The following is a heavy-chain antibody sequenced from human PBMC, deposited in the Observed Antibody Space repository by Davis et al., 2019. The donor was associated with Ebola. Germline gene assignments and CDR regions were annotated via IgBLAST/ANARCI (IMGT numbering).Heavy chain of an antibody. V-gene: IGHV3-74*01. Sequence: GESLKISCAASGFTLSSYWMHWVRQAPGKGLVWVSRINSDGSSTSYADSVKGRFTISRDNAKNTLYLQMNSLRAEDTAVYYCARGLYYYDSSGSYSWGQGTLVTVSS. CDR2: INSDGSST. D-gene: IGHD3-22*01. J-gene: IGHJ4*02. CDR3: ARGLYYYDSSGSYS. CDR1: GFTLSSYW.